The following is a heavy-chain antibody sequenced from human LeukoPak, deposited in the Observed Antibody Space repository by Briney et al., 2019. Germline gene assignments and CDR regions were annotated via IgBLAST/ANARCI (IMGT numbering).Heavy chain of an antibody. J-gene: IGHJ4*02. V-gene: IGHV3-11*04. D-gene: IGHD2-21*01. Sequence: GGSLRLSCAASGCTFSDYYMSWIRQAPGKGLEWVSYFSGSGTNIYYADSVKGRFTISRDNAKNSLYLQMNSLRAEDTAVYYCAIVAYCGGDCYSPNLYFDYWGQGTLVTVSS. CDR2: FSGSGTNI. CDR3: AIVAYCGGDCYSPNLYFDY. CDR1: GCTFSDYY.